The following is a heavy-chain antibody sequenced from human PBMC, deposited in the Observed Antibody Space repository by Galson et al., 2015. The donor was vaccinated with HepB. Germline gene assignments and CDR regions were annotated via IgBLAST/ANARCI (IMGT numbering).Heavy chain of an antibody. CDR1: GYTFTGYY. D-gene: IGHD1-20*01. Sequence: SVKVSCKASGYTFTGYYMHWARQAPGQGLEWMGWINPNSGGTNYAQKFQGRVTMTRDTSISTAYMELSRLRSDDTAVYYCARDRGITGTTAHDYWGQGTLVTVSS. CDR2: INPNSGGT. J-gene: IGHJ4*02. CDR3: ARDRGITGTTAHDY. V-gene: IGHV1-2*02.